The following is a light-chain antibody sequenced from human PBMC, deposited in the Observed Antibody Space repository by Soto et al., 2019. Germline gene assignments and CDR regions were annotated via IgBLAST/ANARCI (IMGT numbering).Light chain of an antibody. J-gene: IGKJ5*01. CDR3: QQYGTSEII. CDR2: DTS. V-gene: IGKV3-20*01. CDR1: QSLSNSF. Sequence: IVLTQSPGTLSLSPGERATLSCRASQSLSNSFIAWYQQKPGQAPRLLIYDTSSRATGIPDRFSGSGSGTDFTLTISRLEPEDFSAFYCQQYGTSEIIFGQGTRLEIK.